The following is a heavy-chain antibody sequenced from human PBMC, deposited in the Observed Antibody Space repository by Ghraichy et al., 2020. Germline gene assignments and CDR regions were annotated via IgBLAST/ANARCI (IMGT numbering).Heavy chain of an antibody. CDR1: GFSFSGYT. D-gene: IGHD1-26*01. J-gene: IGHJ6*02. CDR2: MSSNSDYI. Sequence: GGSLRLSCEASGFSFSGYTMNWVRQAPGKGLEWVSSMSSNSDYIYYDDSVKSRFVISRDNAKNSLYLQMNSLRVEDTAVYFCVRGPTSGMDVWGQGITVTVSS. CDR3: VRGPTSGMDV. V-gene: IGHV3-21*01.